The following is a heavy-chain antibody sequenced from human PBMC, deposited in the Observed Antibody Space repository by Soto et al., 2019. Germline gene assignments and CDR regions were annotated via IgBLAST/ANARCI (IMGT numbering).Heavy chain of an antibody. V-gene: IGHV4-61*01. CDR2: IYHSGST. J-gene: IGHJ5*02. CDR3: ARLSAAWFDP. Sequence: QVQLQESGPGLVKPSETLSLTCTVSGGSVSSGSYYWGLIRQPPGKGLEWIGYIYHSGSTNYNPSLKSRVTIPVDTSKNQFSLSLTSVTAADTAVYYCARLSAAWFDPWGQGTLVTVAS. D-gene: IGHD6-19*01. CDR1: GGSVSSGSYY.